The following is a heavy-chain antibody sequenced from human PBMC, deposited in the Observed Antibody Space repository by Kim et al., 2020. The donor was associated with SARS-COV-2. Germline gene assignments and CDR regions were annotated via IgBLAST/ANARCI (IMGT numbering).Heavy chain of an antibody. D-gene: IGHD6-19*01. Sequence: KFQGRVTMTRNTSRSTAYMELSSLRSEDTAVYYCARGLAYSSGWEDAFDIWGQGTMVTVSS. CDR3: ARGLAYSSGWEDAFDI. J-gene: IGHJ3*02. V-gene: IGHV1-8*01.